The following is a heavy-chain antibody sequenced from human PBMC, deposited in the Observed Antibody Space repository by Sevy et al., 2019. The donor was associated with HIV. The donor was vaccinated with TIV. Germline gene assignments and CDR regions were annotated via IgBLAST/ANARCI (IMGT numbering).Heavy chain of an antibody. J-gene: IGHJ4*02. CDR1: GYTLTDFS. CDR3: ATTKDYYDSSGYPFDY. Sequence: ASVKVSCKLSGYTLTDFSMHWVRQAPGKGLEWVATFDPEDGRTFYAQKFQGRVTMTGDTSTDTAYMELNSLRSDDTAVYYCATTKDYYDSSGYPFDYWGQGTQVTVSS. D-gene: IGHD3-22*01. CDR2: FDPEDGRT. V-gene: IGHV1-24*01.